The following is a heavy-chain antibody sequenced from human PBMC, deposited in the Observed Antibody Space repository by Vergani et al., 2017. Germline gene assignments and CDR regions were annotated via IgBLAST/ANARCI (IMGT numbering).Heavy chain of an antibody. J-gene: IGHJ4*02. CDR3: ARDPTAVTTGDY. V-gene: IGHV1-69*08. CDR2: IIPILGIA. CDR1: GGTFSSYT. Sequence: QVQLVQSGAEVKKPGSSVKVSCKASGGTFSSYTISWVRQAPGQGLEWMGRIIPILGIANYAQKFQGRVTITADKSTSTAYMELSSLRSEDTAVYYCARDPTAVTTGDYWGQGTLVTVSS. D-gene: IGHD4-11*01.